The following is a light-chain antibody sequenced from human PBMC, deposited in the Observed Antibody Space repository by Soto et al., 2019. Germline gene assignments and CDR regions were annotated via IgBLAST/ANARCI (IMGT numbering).Light chain of an antibody. J-gene: IGKJ1*01. CDR1: QSISSL. Sequence: EIVMTQSPATLSVSPGERATLSCRASQSISSLLAWYQQKPGQAPRLLIYGASARATGIPARFSGSGSGTEFTLTISSLQSEDFAVYYCQQYNLWPRTFGQGTTVEIE. CDR2: GAS. V-gene: IGKV3-15*01. CDR3: QQYNLWPRT.